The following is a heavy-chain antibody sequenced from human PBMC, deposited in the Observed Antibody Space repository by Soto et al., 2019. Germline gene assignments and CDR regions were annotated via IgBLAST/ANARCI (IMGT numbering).Heavy chain of an antibody. CDR3: ARERSGSITEY. V-gene: IGHV3-53*01. CDR1: GFSVSNNR. J-gene: IGHJ4*02. CDR2: IYTSGST. D-gene: IGHD3-3*02. Sequence: EVQLVESGGGLIQPGGSLRLSCAASGFSVSNNRMSWVRQAPGKGLEWVSVIYTSGSTSYADSVRGRFTISRDNSKNTLYVQMNSLRAGDTAVYYCARERSGSITEYWGQGTLVTVSS.